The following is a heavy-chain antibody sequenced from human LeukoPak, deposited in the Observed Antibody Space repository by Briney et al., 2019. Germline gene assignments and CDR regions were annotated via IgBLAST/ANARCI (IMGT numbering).Heavy chain of an antibody. Sequence: GRSLRLSCAASGFTFNTYAMHWVRQAPGKGLEWVAVIAYDGNNKYYADSVKGRFTISRDNAKNSLYLQMNSLRDEDTAVYYCARDGACSGGSCYGDSDYWGQGTLVTVSS. CDR2: IAYDGNNK. D-gene: IGHD2-15*01. V-gene: IGHV3-30-3*01. CDR1: GFTFNTYA. CDR3: ARDGACSGGSCYGDSDY. J-gene: IGHJ4*02.